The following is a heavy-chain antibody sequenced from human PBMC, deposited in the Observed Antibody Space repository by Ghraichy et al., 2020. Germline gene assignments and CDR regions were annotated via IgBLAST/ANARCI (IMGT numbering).Heavy chain of an antibody. J-gene: IGHJ4*02. D-gene: IGHD3-10*01. CDR3: RRGLDS. Sequence: GGSLRLSCAASGFSFSNYWMTWARQAPGKGLEWVANIKQDGSEKYVDSVKGRFTISRDNAKNSLFLQMNSLRAEDTAVYYCRRGLDSWGQGTLVTVSS. CDR1: GFSFSNYW. V-gene: IGHV3-7*01. CDR2: IKQDGSEK.